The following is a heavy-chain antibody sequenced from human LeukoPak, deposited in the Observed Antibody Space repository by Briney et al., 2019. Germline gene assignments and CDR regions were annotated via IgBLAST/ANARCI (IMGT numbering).Heavy chain of an antibody. Sequence: PGGSLTLSCAASGFTFNQYAMSWVRQAPGEGLGWVSLIRGSTYYAYSVKGRFTISKDNSQNTLYEQMNGLRAEDTALYYCAKDLGGSTDFWGQGTLVTVSS. J-gene: IGHJ4*02. D-gene: IGHD5-12*01. CDR2: IRGST. V-gene: IGHV3-23*01. CDR1: GFTFNQYA. CDR3: AKDLGGSTDF.